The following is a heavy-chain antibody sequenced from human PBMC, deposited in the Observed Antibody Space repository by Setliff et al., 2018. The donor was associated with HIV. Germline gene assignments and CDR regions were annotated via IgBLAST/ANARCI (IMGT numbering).Heavy chain of an antibody. V-gene: IGHV3-7*03. CDR3: ASEMGGTVAHNWFDP. CDR2: IKQDGTEK. CDR1: GLTFRNHW. D-gene: IGHD1-1*01. Sequence: PGGSLRLSCAASGLTFRNHWMSWVRQAPGKGLEWVANIKQDGTEKYYVDSVKGRFTISRDNAKSLVYLQMNSLRVEDTAVYYCASEMGGTVAHNWFDPWGQGARVTSPQ. J-gene: IGHJ5*02.